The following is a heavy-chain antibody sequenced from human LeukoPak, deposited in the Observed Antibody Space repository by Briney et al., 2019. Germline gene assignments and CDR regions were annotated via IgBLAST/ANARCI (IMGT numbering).Heavy chain of an antibody. CDR2: IHRSGSP. D-gene: IGHD1-14*01. Sequence: SETLSLTCTVSLDSTTSNFWSWVRQPPGKGLEWIGEIHRSGSPNYNPSLQGRVTISIDRSRNKIALELSSVTAADTAVYYCAREILGGFNPGAYWGQGTLVTVSS. CDR1: LDSTTSNF. CDR3: AREILGGFNPGAY. J-gene: IGHJ4*02. V-gene: IGHV4-4*02.